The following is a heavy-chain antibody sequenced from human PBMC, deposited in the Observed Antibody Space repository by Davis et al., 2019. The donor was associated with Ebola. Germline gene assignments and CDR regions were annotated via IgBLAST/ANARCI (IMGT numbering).Heavy chain of an antibody. Sequence: PGGSLRLSCEISGLISNNYVMYWVRQASGKGLEWVSAIGGTGSKTYYADSVKGRFTISRDNSKNTLYLQMNSLRAEDTAVFYCAKAVYHYDSSGFYPYYYYYMDVWGKGTTVTVSS. CDR1: GLISNNYV. CDR2: IGGTGSKT. V-gene: IGHV3-23*01. CDR3: AKAVYHYDSSGFYPYYYYYMDV. J-gene: IGHJ6*03. D-gene: IGHD3-22*01.